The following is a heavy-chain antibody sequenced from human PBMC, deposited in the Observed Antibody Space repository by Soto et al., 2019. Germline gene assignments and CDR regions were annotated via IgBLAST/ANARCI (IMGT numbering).Heavy chain of an antibody. V-gene: IGHV4-31*02. J-gene: IGHJ4*02. CDR3: ARGPNPMIRGVVISAFEF. CDR1: GDSISIGGYY. Sequence: SETLSLTXTVSGDSISIGGYYWTWIRQHPTKGLEWIGYIYYTGSTFYNPSLRSRVTMSADTSKNEFYLKLRSVTAADTAVYYCARGPNPMIRGVVISAFEFWGQGSLVTVSS. D-gene: IGHD3-10*01. CDR2: IYYTGST.